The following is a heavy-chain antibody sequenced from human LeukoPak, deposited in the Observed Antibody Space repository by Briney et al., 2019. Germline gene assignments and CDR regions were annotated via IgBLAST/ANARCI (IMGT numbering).Heavy chain of an antibody. Sequence: ASVKVSCKASGYTFTSYGISWVRQAPGQGLEWMGWISAYNGNTNYAQKLQGRVTMTTDTSTSTAYMELRSLRSDDTAVYYCARDSPGCGYSSGWCFDYWGQGTLVTVSS. J-gene: IGHJ4*02. CDR1: GYTFTSYG. CDR3: ARDSPGCGYSSGWCFDY. D-gene: IGHD6-19*01. V-gene: IGHV1-18*04. CDR2: ISAYNGNT.